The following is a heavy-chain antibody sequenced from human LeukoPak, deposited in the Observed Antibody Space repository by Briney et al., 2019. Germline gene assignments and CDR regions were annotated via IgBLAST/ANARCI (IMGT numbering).Heavy chain of an antibody. CDR1: GYTFTGYY. CDR2: INPNSGGT. D-gene: IGHD1-26*01. J-gene: IGHJ4*02. Sequence: ASVKVSCKASGYTFTGYYMHWVRQAPGQGLEWMGWINPNSGGTNYAQKFQGRVTLTRDTSISTVYMELSRLTSDDTAVYYCARDLTTYSPDVVYWGLGTLVTVSS. V-gene: IGHV1-2*02. CDR3: ARDLTTYSPDVVY.